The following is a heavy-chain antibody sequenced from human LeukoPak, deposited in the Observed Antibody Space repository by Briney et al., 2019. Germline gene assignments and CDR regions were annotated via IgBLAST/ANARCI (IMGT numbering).Heavy chain of an antibody. J-gene: IGHJ1*01. CDR1: GGSFSGYY. CDR3: ARHLRSDSLQH. V-gene: IGHV4-34*01. Sequence: PSETLSLTCAVYGGSFSGYYWSWIRQPPGKGLEWIGETNHSGSTNYNPSLKSRVTISVDTSKNQFSLKLSSVTAADTAVYYCARHLRSDSLQHWGQGTLVTVSS. CDR2: TNHSGST.